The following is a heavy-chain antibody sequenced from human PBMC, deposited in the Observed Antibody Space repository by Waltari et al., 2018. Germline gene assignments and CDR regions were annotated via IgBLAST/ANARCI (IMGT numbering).Heavy chain of an antibody. CDR2: ISDSGVIT. J-gene: IGHJ4*02. Sequence: EVHLLESGGGLAQPGGSRCLSCVGSGFAFIIYAMSWVRQGPGKGLEWVSCISDSGVITKYADSVKGRFTVSRDNSKNTVFLQLNSLRAEDTAIYYCARHLYSIDYLELGNWGQGTLVTVSS. CDR1: GFAFIIYA. CDR3: ARHLYSIDYLELGN. V-gene: IGHV3-23*01. D-gene: IGHD3-22*01.